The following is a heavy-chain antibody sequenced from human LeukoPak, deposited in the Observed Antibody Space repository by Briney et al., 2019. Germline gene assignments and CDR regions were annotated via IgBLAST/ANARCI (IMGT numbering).Heavy chain of an antibody. CDR2: ISGSGGST. CDR1: GFTFSSYA. CDR3: ARRLTGAPAVYSSSWYLEYFQH. V-gene: IGHV3-23*01. J-gene: IGHJ1*01. Sequence: PGGSLRLSCAASGFTFSSYAMSWVRQAPGKGLEWVSAISGSGGSTYYADSVKGRFTISRGNSKKTLYLQMNSLRAEDTAVYYCARRLTGAPAVYSSSWYLEYFQHWGQGTLVTVSS. D-gene: IGHD6-13*01.